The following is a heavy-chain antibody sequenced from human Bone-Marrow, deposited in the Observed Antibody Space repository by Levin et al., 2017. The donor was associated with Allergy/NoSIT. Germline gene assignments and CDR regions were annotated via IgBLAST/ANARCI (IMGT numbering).Heavy chain of an antibody. Sequence: PSETLSLTCSVSGDSISSSFFWGWVRQPPGKGLEWIGTIYHTGTTDYNASLGSRVTISLDASKHQYSLQLTSVTAADTAVYFCARENYDILTGSFYGVDVWGLGTTVIVSS. D-gene: IGHD3-9*01. CDR1: GDSISSSFF. V-gene: IGHV4-38-2*02. J-gene: IGHJ6*02. CDR3: ARENYDILTGSFYGVDV. CDR2: IYHTGTT.